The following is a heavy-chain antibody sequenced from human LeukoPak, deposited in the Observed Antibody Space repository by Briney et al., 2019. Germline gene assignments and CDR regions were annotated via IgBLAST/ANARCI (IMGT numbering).Heavy chain of an antibody. D-gene: IGHD1-14*01. CDR3: ARNRVRFDY. Sequence: SETLSLTCAVYGGSFSGDFWSWIRQSPGKGLEWIGEINHGGSTTYNPSLQSRVTMSVDTSTNQISLKMTSVTAADTAIYYCARNRVRFDYWGQGTLVTVSS. CDR1: GGSFSGDF. V-gene: IGHV4-34*01. CDR2: INHGGST. J-gene: IGHJ4*02.